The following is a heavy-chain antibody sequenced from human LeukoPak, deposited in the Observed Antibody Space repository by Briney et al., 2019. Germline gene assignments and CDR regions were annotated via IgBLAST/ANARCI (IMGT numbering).Heavy chain of an antibody. D-gene: IGHD4-17*01. V-gene: IGHV4-59*10. CDR3: ARSDYGDYDLLTWFDP. Sequence: ASETLSLTCAVYGGSFSGYYWSWIRQPAGQGLEWIGRIYTSGSTNYNPSLKSRVTMSVDTSKNQFSLKLRSVTAADTAVYYCARSDYGDYDLLTWFDPWGQGTLVTVSS. CDR2: IYTSGST. J-gene: IGHJ5*02. CDR1: GGSFSGYY.